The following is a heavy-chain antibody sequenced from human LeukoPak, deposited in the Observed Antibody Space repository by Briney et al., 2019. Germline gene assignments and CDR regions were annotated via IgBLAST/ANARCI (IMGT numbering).Heavy chain of an antibody. V-gene: IGHV4-34*01. J-gene: IGHJ4*02. CDR2: INHSGST. CDR1: GGSFSGYY. Sequence: SETLSLTCAVYGGSFSGYYWSWIRQPPGKGLEWIGEINHSGSTNYNPSLKSRVTISVDTSKNQFSLKLSSVTAADTAVYYCARGPNYVWGSYQYFDYWGQGTLVTVSS. D-gene: IGHD3-16*02. CDR3: ARGPNYVWGSYQYFDY.